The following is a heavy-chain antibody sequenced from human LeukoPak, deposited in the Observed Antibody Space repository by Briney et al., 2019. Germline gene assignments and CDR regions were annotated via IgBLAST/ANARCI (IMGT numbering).Heavy chain of an antibody. CDR3: AKDDSGSYYPYYYYMDV. J-gene: IGHJ6*03. CDR2: IRSDGSNK. CDR1: GFTFSTYG. Sequence: QPGGSLRLSCAASGFTFSTYGMHWVRQAPAKGLELVAFIRSDGSNKYYADSVKGRFTISRDNSKNTLYLQMNSLRAEDTALYYCAKDDSGSYYPYYYYMDVWGKGTTVTISS. D-gene: IGHD1-26*01. V-gene: IGHV3-30*02.